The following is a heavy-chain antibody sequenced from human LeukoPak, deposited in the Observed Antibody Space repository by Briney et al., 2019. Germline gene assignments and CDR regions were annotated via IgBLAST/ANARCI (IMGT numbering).Heavy chain of an antibody. CDR3: TTYSSGSCPS. J-gene: IGHJ5*02. V-gene: IGHV3-15*01. Sequence: GGSLRLSCAASGITFSNAWITCVRQAPGKGLEWVGRIYRSSNGETTDYGAPVKGRFTMSRDDSKNTLYLQMNSLKTEDTAVYYCTTYSSGSCPSCGQGTLVTVSS. CDR1: GITFSNAW. CDR2: IYRSSNGETT. D-gene: IGHD6-19*01.